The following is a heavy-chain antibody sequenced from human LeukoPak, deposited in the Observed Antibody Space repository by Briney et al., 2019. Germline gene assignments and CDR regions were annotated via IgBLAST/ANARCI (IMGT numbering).Heavy chain of an antibody. V-gene: IGHV1-46*01. CDR1: GYTFTSYY. CDR2: INPSGDDT. CDR3: ARDVSDAFDI. Sequence: ASVKVSCKASGYTFTSYYMHWVRQAPGQGLEWMGIINPSGDDTSYAQKFRDRVTMTSDTSTSTVYMDLSSLTSEDTAVYYCARDVSDAFDIWGQGTMVTVSS. J-gene: IGHJ3*02.